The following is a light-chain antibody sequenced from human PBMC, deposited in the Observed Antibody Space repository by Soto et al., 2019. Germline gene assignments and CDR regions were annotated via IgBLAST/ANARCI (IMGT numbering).Light chain of an antibody. V-gene: IGKV3-20*01. Sequence: EIIMTQSPATLSVSPGGRATLSCRASQRVSSNLAWYQQKPGQAPRLLIYGASRRATGIPVRFSGSGSGTDFTLTISRLEPEDFAVYYCQQYGSSPLTFGGGTKVDIK. J-gene: IGKJ4*01. CDR1: QRVSSN. CDR3: QQYGSSPLT. CDR2: GAS.